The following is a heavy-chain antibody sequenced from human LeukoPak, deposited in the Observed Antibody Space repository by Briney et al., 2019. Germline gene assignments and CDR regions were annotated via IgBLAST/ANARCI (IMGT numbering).Heavy chain of an antibody. Sequence: ASVKVSCKASGYTFTSYDINWVRQATGQGLEWMGWMNPNSGGTNYAQKFQGRVTMTRDTSISTAYMELSRLRSDDTAVYYCATAEPFTADFDYWGQGTLVTVSS. J-gene: IGHJ4*02. D-gene: IGHD1-14*01. CDR2: MNPNSGGT. V-gene: IGHV1-2*02. CDR1: GYTFTSYD. CDR3: ATAEPFTADFDY.